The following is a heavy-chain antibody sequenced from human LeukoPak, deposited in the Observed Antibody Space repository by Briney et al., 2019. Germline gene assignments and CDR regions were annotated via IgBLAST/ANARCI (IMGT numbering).Heavy chain of an antibody. CDR1: GFTVSSNY. J-gene: IGHJ6*03. CDR3: ARDGYSYGRGYMDV. CDR2: IYSGGST. D-gene: IGHD5-18*01. Sequence: GGSLRLPCAASGFTVSSNYMSWVRQAPGKGLEWVSIIYSGGSTFYADSVKGRFTISRDSSKNTLYLQMNSLRAEDTAVYYCARDGYSYGRGYMDVWGKGTTVTVSS. V-gene: IGHV3-53*01.